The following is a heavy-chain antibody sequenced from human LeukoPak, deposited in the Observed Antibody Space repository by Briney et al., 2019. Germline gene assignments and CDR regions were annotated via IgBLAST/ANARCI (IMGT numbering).Heavy chain of an antibody. V-gene: IGHV3-30*02. CDR1: GFTFSSYG. Sequence: PGGSLRLSCAASGFTFSSYGMHWVGQAPGKGLEWVAFIRYDGSNKYYADSVKGRFTISRDNSKNTLYLQMNSLRAEDTAVYYCAKRAAAMYNWFDPWGQGTLVTVSS. J-gene: IGHJ5*02. CDR2: IRYDGSNK. CDR3: AKRAAAMYNWFDP. D-gene: IGHD2-2*01.